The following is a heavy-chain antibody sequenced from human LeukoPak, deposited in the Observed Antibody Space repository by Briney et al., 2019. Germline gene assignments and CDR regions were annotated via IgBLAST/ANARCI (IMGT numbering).Heavy chain of an antibody. V-gene: IGHV4-39*01. CDR3: ARQGHFHYNWFDP. Sequence: SETLSLTRTVSGGSISSSSYYWGWIRQPPGKGLEWIGSIYYSGSTYYNPSLKSRVTISVDTSKNQFSLKLSSVTAADTAVYYCARQGHFHYNWFDPWGQGTLVTVSS. CDR1: GGSISSSSYY. J-gene: IGHJ5*02. CDR2: IYYSGST.